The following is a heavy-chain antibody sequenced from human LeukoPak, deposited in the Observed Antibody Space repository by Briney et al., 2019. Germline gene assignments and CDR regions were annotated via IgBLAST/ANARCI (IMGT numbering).Heavy chain of an antibody. J-gene: IGHJ4*02. D-gene: IGHD1-26*01. Sequence: SVKVSCKASGGTFSSYAISWVRQAPGQGLEWMGRIIPIFGTADYAQKFQGRVTMTRDTSISTAYMELSRLRSDDTAVYYCARAVDGSYFAYWGQGTLVTVSS. CDR3: ARAVDGSYFAY. V-gene: IGHV1-69*05. CDR2: IIPIFGTA. CDR1: GGTFSSYA.